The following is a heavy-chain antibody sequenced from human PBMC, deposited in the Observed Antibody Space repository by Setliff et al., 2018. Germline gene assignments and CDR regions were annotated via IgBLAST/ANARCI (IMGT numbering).Heavy chain of an antibody. CDR2: IGTAGDT. J-gene: IGHJ4*02. V-gene: IGHV3-13*01. CDR3: AKGSSSWQPHPPALDY. D-gene: IGHD6-13*01. Sequence: PGGSLRLSCAASGFTFSSYDMHWVRQATGKGLEWVSAIGTAGDTYYPGSVKGRFTISRENAKNSLYLQMNSLRAGDTAVYYCAKGSSSWQPHPPALDYWGQGTLVTVSS. CDR1: GFTFSSYD.